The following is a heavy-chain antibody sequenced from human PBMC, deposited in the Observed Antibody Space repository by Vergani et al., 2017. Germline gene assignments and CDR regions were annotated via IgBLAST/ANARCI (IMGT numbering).Heavy chain of an antibody. V-gene: IGHV4-39*01. J-gene: IGHJ4*02. CDR1: GGSISSSSYY. Sequence: QLQLQESGPGLVKPSETLSLTCTVSGGSISSSSYYWGWIRQPPGKGLEWIGSIYYSGSTYYNPSLKSRVTISVDTSKNQFSLKLSSVTAADTAVYYCARHPKDIVVVVARYFDYWGQGTLVTVSS. D-gene: IGHD2-15*01. CDR2: IYYSGST. CDR3: ARHPKDIVVVVARYFDY.